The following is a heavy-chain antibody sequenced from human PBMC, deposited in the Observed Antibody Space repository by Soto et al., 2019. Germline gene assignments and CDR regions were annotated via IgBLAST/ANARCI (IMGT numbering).Heavy chain of an antibody. D-gene: IGHD7-27*01. CDR1: GVTFSDSS. Sequence: HPGGSLRLSCAASGVTFSDSSINWVRQAPGKGLEWVSYISGSSKTIYYADSVKGRFTISRDNTKNSLYLQMNSLRAEDTALYYCARDSNAHFAYWGQGTMVTVSS. J-gene: IGHJ4*02. CDR3: ARDSNAHFAY. CDR2: ISGSSKTI. V-gene: IGHV3-48*04.